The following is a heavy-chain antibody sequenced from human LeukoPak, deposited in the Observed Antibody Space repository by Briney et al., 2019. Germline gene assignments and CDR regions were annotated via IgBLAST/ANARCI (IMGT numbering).Heavy chain of an antibody. Sequence: VKVSCKASGGTFSSYAISWVRQAPGQGLEWVGRIIPIFGTASYTQKFQGRVTITTDESTSTAYMELSSLRSEDTAVYYCARDHSRGSGWYEPDYFDYWGQGTLVTVSS. V-gene: IGHV1-69*05. CDR3: ARDHSRGSGWYEPDYFDY. J-gene: IGHJ4*02. CDR2: IIPIFGTA. D-gene: IGHD6-19*01. CDR1: GGTFSSYA.